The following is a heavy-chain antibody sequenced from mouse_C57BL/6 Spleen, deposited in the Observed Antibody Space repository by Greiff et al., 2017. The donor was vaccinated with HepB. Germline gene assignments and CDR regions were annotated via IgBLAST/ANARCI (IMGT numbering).Heavy chain of an antibody. CDR2: ISDGGSYT. Sequence: EVQRVESGGGLVKPGGSLKLSCAASGFTFSSYAMSWVRQTPEKRLEWVATISDGGSYTYYPDNVKGRFTISRDNAKNNLYLQMSHLKSEDTAMYYCARGYGWYPYFDYWGQGTTLTVSS. D-gene: IGHD2-2*01. CDR1: GFTFSSYA. V-gene: IGHV5-4*01. J-gene: IGHJ2*01. CDR3: ARGYGWYPYFDY.